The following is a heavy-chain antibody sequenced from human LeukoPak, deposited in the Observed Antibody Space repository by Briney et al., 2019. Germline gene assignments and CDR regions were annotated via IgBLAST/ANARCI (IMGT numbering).Heavy chain of an antibody. V-gene: IGHV3-66*02. D-gene: IGHD2-2*01. CDR2: IYSGGST. CDR1: RFTVSSNY. J-gene: IGHJ1*01. CDR3: AKGCSTSCIVPFQH. Sequence: GGSLRLSCAASRFTVSSNYMSWARQAPGKGLDWVSVIYSGGSTYYADSVKGRFNISRDNSKNTLYLQMNSLRAEDTAVYYCAKGCSTSCIVPFQHWGQGTLVTVSS.